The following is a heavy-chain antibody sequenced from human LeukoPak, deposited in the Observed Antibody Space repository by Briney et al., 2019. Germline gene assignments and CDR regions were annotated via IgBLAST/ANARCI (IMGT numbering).Heavy chain of an antibody. V-gene: IGHV4-38-2*02. CDR1: GYSISSGYQ. CDR2: IYHSGSA. J-gene: IGHJ5*02. CDR3: ARDPRWLTPDCTSISCYENYFNP. Sequence: PSETLSLTCAVSGYSISSGYQWAWIRQPPGKTLEWIGSIYHSGSAHHNPSLKSRVTISVDTSNNQFSLRLSSVTAADTAVYYCARDPRWLTPDCTSISCYENYFNPWGQGTLVTVSS. D-gene: IGHD2-2*01.